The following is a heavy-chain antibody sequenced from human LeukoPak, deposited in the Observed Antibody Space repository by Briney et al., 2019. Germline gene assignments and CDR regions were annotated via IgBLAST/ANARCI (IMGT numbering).Heavy chain of an antibody. Sequence: SQTLSLTCTVSGGSISSGSYYWSWIRQPAGKGLEWIGRIYTSGSTNYNPSLKSRVTISVDTSKNQFSLKLSSVTAADTAVYYCARSHLYVVVPAAIEAFDIWGQGTMVTVSS. CDR1: GGSISSGSYY. D-gene: IGHD2-2*01. J-gene: IGHJ3*02. CDR2: IYTSGST. CDR3: ARSHLYVVVPAAIEAFDI. V-gene: IGHV4-61*02.